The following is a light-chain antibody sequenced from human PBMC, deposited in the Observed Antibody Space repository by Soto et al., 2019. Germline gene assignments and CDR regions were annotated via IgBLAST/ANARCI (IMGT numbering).Light chain of an antibody. CDR3: QQGDNWPWK. CDR1: QSVINN. V-gene: IGKV3D-15*01. Sequence: EIVMTQSPATLSVSPGERATLSCRASQSVINNLAWYQQKPGQAPRLLIYAVSTRATGIPARFSGSGSGTEFTLTISSLQSEDFAVYYCQQGDNWPWKFGQGTKVGIK. CDR2: AVS. J-gene: IGKJ1*01.